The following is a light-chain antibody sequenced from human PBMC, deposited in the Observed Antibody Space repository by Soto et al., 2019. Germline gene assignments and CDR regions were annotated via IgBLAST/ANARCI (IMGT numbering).Light chain of an antibody. CDR3: QQYNDWPRT. V-gene: IGKV3-15*01. CDR1: QSVSSN. Sequence: EIVMTQSPAPLSVSPGERATLSCRPSQSVSSNLAWYQHKPGQAPRLLIYGASTRATGIPARFSGSGSGTEFTLTISSLQSEDVAVYYCQQYNDWPRTFGQGTKVDIK. J-gene: IGKJ1*01. CDR2: GAS.